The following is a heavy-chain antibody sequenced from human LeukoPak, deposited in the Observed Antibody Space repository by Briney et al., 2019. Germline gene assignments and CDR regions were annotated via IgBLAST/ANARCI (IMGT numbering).Heavy chain of an antibody. Sequence: KPGGSLRLSCAASGFTFSNAWMSWVRQAPGKGLEWVGRIKSKTDGGTTDYAAPVKGRFTISRDDSKNTLYLQMNSLKTEDTAVFYCSTDRYYYDSSPRYWGQGTLVTVSS. J-gene: IGHJ4*02. D-gene: IGHD3-22*01. CDR2: IKSKTDGGTT. CDR3: STDRYYYDSSPRY. V-gene: IGHV3-15*01. CDR1: GFTFSNAW.